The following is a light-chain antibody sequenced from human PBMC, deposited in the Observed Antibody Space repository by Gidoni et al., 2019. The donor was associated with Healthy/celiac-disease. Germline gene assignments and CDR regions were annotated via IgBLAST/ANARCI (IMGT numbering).Light chain of an antibody. CDR2: GNS. J-gene: IGLJ1*01. V-gene: IGLV1-40*01. Sequence: QSVLTQPPSVPPAPGQRVTIPCTGSSSNIGAGYDIHCSQQLPGTAPKHLINGNSNRPSGGPDRCSGSKSGTSASLAITGLQAEEEADYYCQSYDSSLSGFYVFGTGTKVTVL. CDR1: SSNIGAGYD. CDR3: QSYDSSLSGFYV.